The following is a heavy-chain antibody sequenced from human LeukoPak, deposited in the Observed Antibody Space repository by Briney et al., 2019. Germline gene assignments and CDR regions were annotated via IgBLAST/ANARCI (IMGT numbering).Heavy chain of an antibody. CDR3: AREGDTRPIPQNAFDI. CDR2: IYSSADT. CDR1: GGSITGYY. Sequence: SETLSLTCSVAGGSITGYYWTWIRQPAGKGLEWIGRIYSSADTTYHASLKSRVTMSVDTSKNQFSLKLSSVTAADTAVYYCAREGDTRPIPQNAFDIWGQGTMVTVSS. J-gene: IGHJ3*02. D-gene: IGHD3-22*01. V-gene: IGHV4-4*07.